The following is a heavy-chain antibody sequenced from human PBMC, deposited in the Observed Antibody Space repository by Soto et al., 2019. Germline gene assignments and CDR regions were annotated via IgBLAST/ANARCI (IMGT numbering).Heavy chain of an antibody. D-gene: IGHD3-22*01. CDR2: IYHTGNA. V-gene: IGHV4-39*01. CDR3: ARDYFDSSDYTTNWFDP. CDR1: GDSIRNSRFY. J-gene: IGHJ5*02. Sequence: PTETLSLTCSVSGDSIRNSRFYRAWISHPPGDGLEWIGSIYHTGNAYYNPSLKSRVTIFVDTSKNQFSLKLTSVTAADTALYYCARDYFDSSDYTTNWFDPWGQGTLVTVS.